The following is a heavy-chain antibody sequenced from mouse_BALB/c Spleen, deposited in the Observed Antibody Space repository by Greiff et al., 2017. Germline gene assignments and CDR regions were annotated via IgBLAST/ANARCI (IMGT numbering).Heavy chain of an antibody. Sequence: EVQLQQSGAELVKPGASVKLSCTASGFNIKDTYMHWVKQRPEQGLEWIGRIDPANGNTKYDPKFQGKATITADTSSNTAYLQLSSLTSEDTAVYYCASYYYGSSSMDYWGQGTSVTVSS. CDR2: IDPANGNT. CDR1: GFNIKDTY. J-gene: IGHJ4*01. V-gene: IGHV14-3*02. D-gene: IGHD1-1*01. CDR3: ASYYYGSSSMDY.